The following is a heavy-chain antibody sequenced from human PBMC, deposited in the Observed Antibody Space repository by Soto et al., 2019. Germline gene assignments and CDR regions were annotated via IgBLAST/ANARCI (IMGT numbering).Heavy chain of an antibody. CDR3: ARAISGSDI. J-gene: IGHJ3*02. Sequence: GASVKVSFKASGGTFSRYTISWVRQAPGQGLEWMGRIIPILGIANYAQKFQGRVTITADKSTSTAYMELSSLRSEDTAVYYCARAISGSDIWGQGTMVTVSS. CDR2: IIPILGIA. V-gene: IGHV1-69*02. D-gene: IGHD3-3*02. CDR1: GGTFSRYT.